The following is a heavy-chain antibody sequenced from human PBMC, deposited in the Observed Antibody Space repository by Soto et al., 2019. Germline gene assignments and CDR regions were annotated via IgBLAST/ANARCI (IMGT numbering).Heavy chain of an antibody. CDR3: ARVQQYCSGGSCYSGWYFDL. CDR2: IYYSGST. CDR1: GGSISSGDYY. V-gene: IGHV4-30-4*01. D-gene: IGHD2-15*01. Sequence: QVQLQESGPGLVKPSQTLSLTCTVSGGSISSGDYYWSWIRQPPGKGLEWIGYIYYSGSTYYNPSLKSRVTISVDTSKNQFSLKLSSVTAADTAVYYCARVQQYCSGGSCYSGWYFDLWGRGTLVTVSS. J-gene: IGHJ2*01.